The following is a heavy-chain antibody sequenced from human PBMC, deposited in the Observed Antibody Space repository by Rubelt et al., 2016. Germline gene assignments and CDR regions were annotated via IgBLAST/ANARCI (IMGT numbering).Heavy chain of an antibody. CDR3: ARVLSSTVTTFQY. J-gene: IGHJ1*01. CDR1: GFTFSNYA. V-gene: IGHV3-74*02. D-gene: IGHD4-11*01. Sequence: EVQLVESGGSLVQPGGSLRLSCSASGFTFSNYAMHWVRQAPGKGLVWVSRINSDGSGTDYEDSVKGRFTISRDKAKKTVYRQMNGLRAEDTAVDYCARVLSSTVTTFQYWGQGTLVTVSS. CDR2: INSDGSGT.